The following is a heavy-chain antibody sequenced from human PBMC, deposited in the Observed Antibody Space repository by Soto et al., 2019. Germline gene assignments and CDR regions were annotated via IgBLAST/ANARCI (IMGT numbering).Heavy chain of an antibody. D-gene: IGHD3-22*01. CDR2: ISYGGGTT. CDR1: EFTFTNYP. CDR3: AKNPGYYYDSTGYHFDY. Sequence: GSLRLACAASEFTFTNYPMSWVRQAPGKGLEWVSAISYGGGTTYYADSVKGRFAISRDNSKNTLYLQMNSLRAEDTAVYYCAKNPGYYYDSTGYHFDYWGQGP. V-gene: IGHV3-23*01. J-gene: IGHJ4*02.